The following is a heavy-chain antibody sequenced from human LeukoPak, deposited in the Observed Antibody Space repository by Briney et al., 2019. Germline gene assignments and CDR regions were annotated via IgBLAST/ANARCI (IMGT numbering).Heavy chain of an antibody. CDR1: GGSISSYY. CDR2: IYYSGST. V-gene: IGHV4-59*01. Sequence: SETLSLTCTLSGGSISSYYWCWIRQPPGEGQEWIGHIYYSGSTNYNTPLESRVSISVDTSKNQFSLKLRSVTAADTAVYYCAGSQWLGQRFDPWGQGTLVTVSS. D-gene: IGHD6-19*01. CDR3: AGSQWLGQRFDP. J-gene: IGHJ5*02.